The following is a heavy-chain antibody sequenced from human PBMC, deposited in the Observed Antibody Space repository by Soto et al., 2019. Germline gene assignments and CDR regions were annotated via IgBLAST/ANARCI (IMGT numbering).Heavy chain of an antibody. CDR3: ARRSGSYYKLYYYGMDV. CDR2: INHSGST. D-gene: IGHD3-10*01. Sequence: PSETLSLTCTVSGGHIRGNYWSWIRQSPEKGLEWIGEINHSGSTNYNPSLKSRVTISVDTSKNQFSLKLSSVTAADTAVYYCARRSGSYYKLYYYGMDVWGQGTTVTVSS. J-gene: IGHJ6*02. CDR1: GGHIRGNY. V-gene: IGHV4-34*01.